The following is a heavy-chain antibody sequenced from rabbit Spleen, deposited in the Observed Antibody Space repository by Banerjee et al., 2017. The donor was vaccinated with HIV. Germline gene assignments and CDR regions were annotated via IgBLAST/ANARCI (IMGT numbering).Heavy chain of an antibody. CDR1: GFSFSSSYY. V-gene: IGHV1S40*01. D-gene: IGHD1-1*01. CDR2: IDPLFGST. J-gene: IGHJ4*01. CDR3: VRDKASTSGDYGPYYFDL. Sequence: QSLEESGGGLVKPGASLTLTCKVSGFSFSSSYYMCWVRQAPGKGLEWIGYIDPLFGSTYYASWVNGRFSISRENTQNTVSLQLNSLTAADTATYFCVRDKASTSGDYGPYYFDLWGPGTLVTVS.